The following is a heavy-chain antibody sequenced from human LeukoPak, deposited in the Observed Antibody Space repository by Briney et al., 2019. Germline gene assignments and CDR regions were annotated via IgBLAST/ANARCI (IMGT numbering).Heavy chain of an antibody. Sequence: PGGSLRLSCAASGFTFSNAWMSWVRQAPGKGLEWVAVISYDGSNKYYADSVKGRFTISRDNSKNTLYLQMNSLRAEDTAVYYCAKDRLRYFDWLFDYWGQGTLVTVSS. CDR1: GFTFSNAW. J-gene: IGHJ4*02. CDR2: ISYDGSNK. D-gene: IGHD3-9*01. CDR3: AKDRLRYFDWLFDY. V-gene: IGHV3-30*18.